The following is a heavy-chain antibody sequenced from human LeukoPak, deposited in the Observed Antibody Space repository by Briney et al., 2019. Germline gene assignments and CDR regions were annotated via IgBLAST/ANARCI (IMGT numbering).Heavy chain of an antibody. CDR3: ARVGYFDWLFFDY. Sequence: SETLFLTCAASGGSISSYYWSWIRQPPGKGLEWIGYIYYSGSTNYNPSLKSRVTISVDTSKNQFSLKLSSVTAADTAVYYCARVGYFDWLFFDYWGQGTLVTVSS. V-gene: IGHV4-59*01. CDR2: IYYSGST. CDR1: GGSISSYY. J-gene: IGHJ4*02. D-gene: IGHD3-9*01.